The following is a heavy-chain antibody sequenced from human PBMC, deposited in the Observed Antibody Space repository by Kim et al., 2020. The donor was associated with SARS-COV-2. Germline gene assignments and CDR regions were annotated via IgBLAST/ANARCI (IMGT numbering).Heavy chain of an antibody. CDR1: GFTFGDYA. Sequence: GGSLRLSCTASGFTFGDYAMSWFRQAPGKGLEWVGFIRSKAYGGTTEYAASVKGRFTISRDDSKSIAYLQMNSLKTEDTAVYYCTRHSDDYGDFTFDYWGQGTLVTVSS. CDR2: IRSKAYGGTT. V-gene: IGHV3-49*03. D-gene: IGHD4-17*01. CDR3: TRHSDDYGDFTFDY. J-gene: IGHJ4*02.